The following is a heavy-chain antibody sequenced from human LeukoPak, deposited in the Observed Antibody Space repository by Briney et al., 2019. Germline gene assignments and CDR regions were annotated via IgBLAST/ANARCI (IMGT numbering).Heavy chain of an antibody. Sequence: GGSLRLSCAASGFTFSSYAIHWVRQAPGKGLEWVAVISYDGSNKYYADSVKGRFTISRDNSKNTLYLQMNSLRAEDTAVYYCARGVPEGATHFYYYYGMDVWGQGTTVTVSS. V-gene: IGHV3-30-3*01. CDR2: ISYDGSNK. D-gene: IGHD2-15*01. J-gene: IGHJ6*02. CDR1: GFTFSSYA. CDR3: ARGVPEGATHFYYYYGMDV.